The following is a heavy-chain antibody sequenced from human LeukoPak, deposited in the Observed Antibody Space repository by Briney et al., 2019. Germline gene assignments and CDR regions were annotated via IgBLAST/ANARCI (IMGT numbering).Heavy chain of an antibody. CDR1: GFTFSSYG. Sequence: GGSLRLSCAASGFTFSSYGMHWVRQAPGKGLEWVAFIRYDGSNKYYADSVKGRFTISRDNSKNTLYLQMNSLRAEDTAVYYCARGWGLGRGLPPSYWGQGTLVTVSS. CDR2: IRYDGSNK. CDR3: ARGWGLGRGLPPSY. D-gene: IGHD2-21*01. V-gene: IGHV3-30*02. J-gene: IGHJ4*02.